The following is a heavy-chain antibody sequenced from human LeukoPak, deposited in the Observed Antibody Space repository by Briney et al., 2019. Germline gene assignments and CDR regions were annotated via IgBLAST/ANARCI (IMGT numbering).Heavy chain of an antibody. CDR2: ISGSGDAT. J-gene: IGHJ4*02. V-gene: IGHV3-23*01. Sequence: GGSLRLSCAASGFTFTTYAMTWVRRAPGMRLEWVSAISGSGDATYYADSVKGRFTISRDNSKNTLYLQMNSLRAEDTAAYYCAKARYPDYWGQGTLVTVSS. CDR1: GFTFTTYA. CDR3: AKARYPDY. D-gene: IGHD3-16*02.